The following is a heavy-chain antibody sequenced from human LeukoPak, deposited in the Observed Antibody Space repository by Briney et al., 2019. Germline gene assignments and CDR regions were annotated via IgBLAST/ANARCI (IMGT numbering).Heavy chain of an antibody. J-gene: IGHJ4*02. CDR1: SGSISTTSYY. CDR3: ARRPYSSGWYDY. V-gene: IGHV4-39*01. Sequence: SETLSLTCTVSSGSISTTSYYSGWIRQPPGKGLEWIGIVYYSGATYYNPSLQSRVTISVDTSKNQFSLKLTSVSAADTAVYYCARRPYSSGWYDYWGQGTLVTVSS. CDR2: VYYSGAT. D-gene: IGHD6-19*01.